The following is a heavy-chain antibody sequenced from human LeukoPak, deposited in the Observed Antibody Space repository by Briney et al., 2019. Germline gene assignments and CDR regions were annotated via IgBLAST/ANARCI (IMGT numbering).Heavy chain of an antibody. D-gene: IGHD2-15*01. CDR3: ARVSRLQGWFDP. Sequence: ASVKVSCKASGYTFTDYFIHRVRQAPGQGLEWMGWINPNSGGTNYAQKFQGRVTMTSDTSISTGYIELSRLRSDDTAVYYCARVSRLQGWFDPWGQGILVTVSS. CDR1: GYTFTDYF. CDR2: INPNSGGT. J-gene: IGHJ5*02. V-gene: IGHV1-2*02.